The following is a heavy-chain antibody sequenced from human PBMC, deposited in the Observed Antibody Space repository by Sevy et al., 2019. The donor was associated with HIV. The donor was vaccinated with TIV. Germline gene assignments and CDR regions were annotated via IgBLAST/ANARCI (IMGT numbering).Heavy chain of an antibody. CDR1: GGSISSGGYS. CDR3: ARGVAAAGTDYFDY. V-gene: IGHV4-30-2*01. J-gene: IGHJ4*02. D-gene: IGHD6-13*01. CDR2: IYHSGST. Sequence: SETPSLTCAVSGGSISSGGYSWNWIRQPPGKGLEWIGYIYHSGSTFYNPSLKSRVTISLGRSKNQFSLKLTSVTAADTAVYYCARGVAAAGTDYFDYWGQGTLVTVSS.